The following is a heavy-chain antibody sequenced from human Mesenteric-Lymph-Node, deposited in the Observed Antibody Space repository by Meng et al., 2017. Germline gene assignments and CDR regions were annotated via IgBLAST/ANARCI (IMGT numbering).Heavy chain of an antibody. CDR3: AREPSSDAFDI. J-gene: IGHJ3*02. Sequence: GSLRLSCAVSGYSISSGYYWGWIRQPPGKGLEWIGSIYHSGSTYYNPSLKSRVTISVDTSKNQFSLKLSSVTAADTAVYYCAREPSSDAFDIWGQGTMVTVSS. V-gene: IGHV4-38-2*02. CDR1: GYSISSGYY. CDR2: IYHSGST.